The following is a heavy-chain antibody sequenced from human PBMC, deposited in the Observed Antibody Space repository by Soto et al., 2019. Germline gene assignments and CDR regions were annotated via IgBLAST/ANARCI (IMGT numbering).Heavy chain of an antibody. CDR1: GGSISSYY. CDR2: IYYSGST. CDR3: ARSRFGYSGYDSYLFDY. D-gene: IGHD5-12*01. J-gene: IGHJ4*02. V-gene: IGHV4-59*01. Sequence: SETLSLTCTVSGGSISSYYWSWIRQPPGKGLERIGYIYYSGSTNYNPSLKSRVTISVDTSKNQFSLKLSSVTAADTAVYYCARSRFGYSGYDSYLFDYWGQGTLVTVSS.